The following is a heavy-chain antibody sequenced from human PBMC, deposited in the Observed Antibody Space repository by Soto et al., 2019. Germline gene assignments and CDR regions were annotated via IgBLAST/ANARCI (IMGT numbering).Heavy chain of an antibody. D-gene: IGHD3-16*01. Sequence: ASVKVSCKASGGTFSSYAISWVRQAPGQGLEWMGGIIPIFGTANYAQKLQGRVTITADESTSTAYMELSSLRSEDTAVYYCARTITFGEGPNAFEIWVQGTMVTVSS. CDR1: GGTFSSYA. J-gene: IGHJ3*02. V-gene: IGHV1-69*13. CDR3: ARTITFGEGPNAFEI. CDR2: IIPIFGTA.